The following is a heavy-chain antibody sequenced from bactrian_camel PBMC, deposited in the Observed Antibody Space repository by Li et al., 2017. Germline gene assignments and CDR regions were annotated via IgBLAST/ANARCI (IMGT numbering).Heavy chain of an antibody. J-gene: IGHJ4*01. CDR1: GDTIGRYC. Sequence: VQLVESGGGSVQVGGSLRLSCVASGDTIGRYCMGWFRQIPDKEREGVAGIESDGSTSYADSVKGRFTLSQDNDHKTVSLQMNSLKPEDTGTYFCAGTSVYKFSLRLGENDYNYWGQGTQVTVS. CDR3: AGTSVYKFSLRLGENDYNY. D-gene: IGHD3*01. V-gene: IGHV3S9*01. CDR2: IESDGST.